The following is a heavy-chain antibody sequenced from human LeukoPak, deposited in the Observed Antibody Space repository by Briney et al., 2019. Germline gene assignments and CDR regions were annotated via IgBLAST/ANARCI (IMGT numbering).Heavy chain of an antibody. CDR1: GFTFSDSY. D-gene: IGHD1-14*01. J-gene: IGHJ4*02. CDR2: IGGSGRDI. Sequence: PGGSLRLSCVASGFTFSDSYMSWVRQTPERGLECISYIGGSGRDIKYADSVKGRFTISRDNAKNALYLQMNSLRAEDTAVYYCAKTTRAYEYWGQGTQVTVYS. V-gene: IGHV3-11*01. CDR3: AKTTRAYEY.